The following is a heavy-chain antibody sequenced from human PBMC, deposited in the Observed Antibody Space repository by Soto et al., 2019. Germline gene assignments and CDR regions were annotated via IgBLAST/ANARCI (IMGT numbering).Heavy chain of an antibody. CDR3: ARGKETSYDSSGYYLRDNWFDP. Sequence: QVQLVQSGAAVKKPGSSVKVSCKASGGTFSSYAISWVRQAPGQGLEWMGGIIPIFGTANYAQKFQGRVTITADESTSTAYMELRSLRSEDTAVYYCARGKETSYDSSGYYLRDNWFDPWGQGTLVTVSS. CDR2: IIPIFGTA. V-gene: IGHV1-69*12. CDR1: GGTFSSYA. J-gene: IGHJ5*02. D-gene: IGHD3-22*01.